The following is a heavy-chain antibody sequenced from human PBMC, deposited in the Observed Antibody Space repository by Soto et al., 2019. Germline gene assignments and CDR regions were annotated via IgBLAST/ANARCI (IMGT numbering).Heavy chain of an antibody. V-gene: IGHV3-43*01. CDR3: AKELGGSQNWFDP. D-gene: IGHD2-15*01. CDR1: GFTFDDYT. J-gene: IGHJ5*02. Sequence: GGSLRLSCAASGFTFDDYTMHWVRQAPGKGLEWVSLISWDGGSTYYADSEKGRFTISRDNSKNSLYLQMNSLRTEDTALYYCAKELGGSQNWFDPWGQGTLVTVSS. CDR2: ISWDGGST.